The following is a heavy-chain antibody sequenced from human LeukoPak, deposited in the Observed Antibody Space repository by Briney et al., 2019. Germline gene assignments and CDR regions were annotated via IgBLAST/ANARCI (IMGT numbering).Heavy chain of an antibody. J-gene: IGHJ4*02. CDR1: GFTFSTYA. V-gene: IGHV3-23*01. CDR2: VTANGVDT. CDR3: AKSDYGYYFDY. D-gene: IGHD4-17*01. Sequence: GGSLRLSCAASGFTFSTYAMNWVRQAPGKGLEWVSAVTANGVDTFYADSVKGRFTVSRDNSKNTLYLHMNSLRAEDTAVYYCAKSDYGYYFDYWGQGILVTVSS.